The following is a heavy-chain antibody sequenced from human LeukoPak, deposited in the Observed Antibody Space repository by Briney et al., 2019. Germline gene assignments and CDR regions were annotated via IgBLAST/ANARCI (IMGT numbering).Heavy chain of an antibody. CDR3: ARGTYDILTGTYYFDY. CDR1: GYTFTSYA. V-gene: IGHV1-2*02. Sequence: ASVKVSCKASGYTFTSYAMHWVRQAPGQRLEWMGWINPNSGGTNYAQKFQGRVTMTRDTSISTAYMELSRLRSDDTAVYYCARGTYDILTGTYYFDYWGQGTLVTVSS. D-gene: IGHD3-9*01. J-gene: IGHJ4*02. CDR2: INPNSGGT.